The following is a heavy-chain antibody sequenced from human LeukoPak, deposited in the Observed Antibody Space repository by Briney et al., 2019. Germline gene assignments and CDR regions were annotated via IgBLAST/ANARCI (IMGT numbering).Heavy chain of an antibody. J-gene: IGHJ5*02. CDR1: SCTFTSYG. V-gene: IGHV1-18*01. D-gene: IGHD3-3*01. CDR2: ISAYNGNT. Sequence: GASVKVSCKASSCTFTSYGISWVRQAPGQGLEWMGWISAYNGNTNYAQKLQGRVTMTTDTSTSTAYMELRSLRSDDTAVYYCAREEPLSIFGVVTQPNWFDPWGQGTLVTVSS. CDR3: AREEPLSIFGVVTQPNWFDP.